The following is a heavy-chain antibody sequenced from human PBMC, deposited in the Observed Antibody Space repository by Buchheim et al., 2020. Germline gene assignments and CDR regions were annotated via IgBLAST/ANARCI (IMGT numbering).Heavy chain of an antibody. J-gene: IGHJ2*01. CDR3: ARGETTKWYFDL. V-gene: IGHV4-4*02. Sequence: QVQLQESGPGLVKLSGTLSLTCAVSGGSISSSNWWNWVRQPPGKGLEWIGEVYPSGSTNYNPSLKSRVTISLDKSKNQFSLKVNSLTAADTAVYYCARGETTKWYFDLWGRGTL. D-gene: IGHD4-17*01. CDR1: GGSISSSNW. CDR2: VYPSGST.